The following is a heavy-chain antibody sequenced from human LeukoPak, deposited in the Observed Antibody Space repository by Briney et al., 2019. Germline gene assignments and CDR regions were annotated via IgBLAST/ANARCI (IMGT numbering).Heavy chain of an antibody. D-gene: IGHD4-17*01. CDR1: GFTFSRYG. Sequence: GRSLRLSCAASGFTFSRYGMHWVRQAPGKGLEWVAVISYDGNNKYYADSVKGRFTISRDNSKKTPYLQMNGLRVEDTAVYYCAKDYGDYNFDYWGHGSLVAVSS. CDR3: AKDYGDYNFDY. V-gene: IGHV3-30*18. J-gene: IGHJ4*01. CDR2: ISYDGNNK.